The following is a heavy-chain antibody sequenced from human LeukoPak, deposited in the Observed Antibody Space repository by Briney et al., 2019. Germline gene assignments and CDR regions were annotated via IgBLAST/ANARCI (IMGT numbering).Heavy chain of an antibody. Sequence: SQTLSLTCAVYGGSFSGFYWTWIRQPPGKGLEWIGQINHSRSTHYNPSLKSRVTISVDTSKNQFSLKLSSVTAADTAVYYCARVPKYFDLWGRGTLVTVSS. CDR2: INHSRST. V-gene: IGHV4-34*01. CDR3: ARVPKYFDL. CDR1: GGSFSGFY. J-gene: IGHJ2*01.